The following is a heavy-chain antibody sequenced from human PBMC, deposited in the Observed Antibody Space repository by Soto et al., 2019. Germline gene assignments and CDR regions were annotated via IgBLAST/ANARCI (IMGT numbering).Heavy chain of an antibody. CDR1: GYTFTSYG. CDR3: ARAPYYYDSSGYYPRGSFDY. D-gene: IGHD3-22*01. V-gene: IGHV1-18*01. J-gene: IGHJ4*02. Sequence: ASVKVSCKASGYTFTSYGISWVRQAPGQGLEWMGWISAYNGNTNYAQKLQGRVTMTTDTSTSTAYMELRSLRSDDTAVYYCARAPYYYDSSGYYPRGSFDYWGQGTLITVYS. CDR2: ISAYNGNT.